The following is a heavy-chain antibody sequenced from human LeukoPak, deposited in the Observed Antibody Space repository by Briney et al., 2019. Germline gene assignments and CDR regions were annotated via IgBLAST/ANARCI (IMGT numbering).Heavy chain of an antibody. Sequence: GGSLRLSCAASGFTFDDYAMHWVRQAPGKGLEWVSYISSSSSTIYYADSVKGRFTISRDNAKNSLYLQMNSLRAEDTAVYYCARGVVGATTSGDYWGQGTLVTVSS. V-gene: IGHV3-48*01. D-gene: IGHD1-26*01. CDR2: ISSSSSTI. J-gene: IGHJ4*02. CDR1: GFTFDDYA. CDR3: ARGVVGATTSGDY.